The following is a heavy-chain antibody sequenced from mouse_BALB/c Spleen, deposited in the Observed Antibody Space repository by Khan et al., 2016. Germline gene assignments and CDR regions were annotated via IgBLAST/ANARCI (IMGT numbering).Heavy chain of an antibody. Sequence: EVVLVESGGGLVKPGGSLKLSCAASGFTFSDYYMYWVRQTPEKRLEWVATISDGGSYTYYPDSVKGRFTISRDNAQNNLYLQMSSLKSEDTAMYYCGREGLRRGFAYWGQGTLVTVSA. V-gene: IGHV5-4*02. D-gene: IGHD2-4*01. J-gene: IGHJ3*01. CDR2: ISDGGSYT. CDR3: GREGLRRGFAY. CDR1: GFTFSDYY.